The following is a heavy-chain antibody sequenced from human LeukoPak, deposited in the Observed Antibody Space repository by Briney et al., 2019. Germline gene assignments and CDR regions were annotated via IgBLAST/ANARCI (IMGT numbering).Heavy chain of an antibody. J-gene: IGHJ4*02. CDR3: ARVDDYGDIFDY. D-gene: IGHD4-17*01. CDR1: GFTFSSYS. Sequence: GGPLRLSCAASGFTFSSYSMNWVRQAPGKGLEWVSSISSSSSYIYYADSVKGRFTISRDNAKNSLYLQMNSLRAEDTAVYYCARVDDYGDIFDYWGQGTLVTVSS. CDR2: ISSSSSYI. V-gene: IGHV3-21*01.